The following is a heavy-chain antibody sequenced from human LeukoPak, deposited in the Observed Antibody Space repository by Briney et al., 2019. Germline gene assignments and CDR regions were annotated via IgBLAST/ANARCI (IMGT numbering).Heavy chain of an antibody. CDR3: ARDYMYYYAGSGYYDY. J-gene: IGHJ4*02. CDR1: GFTFNTYA. D-gene: IGHD3-22*01. CDR2: ISYDGSNK. V-gene: IGHV3-30-3*01. Sequence: GGSLRLSCAASGFTFNTYAIHWVRQAPGKGLEWVAVISYDGSNKFFADSVKGRFTVSRDNSKNTLFLQMNSLRAEDTAIYYCARDYMYYYAGSGYYDYWGQGTLVTVSS.